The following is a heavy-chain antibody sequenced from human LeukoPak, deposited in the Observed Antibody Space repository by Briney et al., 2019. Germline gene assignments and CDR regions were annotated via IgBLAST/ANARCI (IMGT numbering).Heavy chain of an antibody. Sequence: GASVKVSCKASGYTFTSYDINWVRQATGQGLEWMGWMNPNSGNTGYAQKFQGRVTMTRNTSISTAYMELSSLRSEDTAVYYCARGIRLTMVRGVNYYMDVWGKGTTVTISS. CDR3: ARGIRLTMVRGVNYYMDV. D-gene: IGHD3-10*01. CDR1: GYTFTSYD. J-gene: IGHJ6*03. CDR2: MNPNSGNT. V-gene: IGHV1-8*01.